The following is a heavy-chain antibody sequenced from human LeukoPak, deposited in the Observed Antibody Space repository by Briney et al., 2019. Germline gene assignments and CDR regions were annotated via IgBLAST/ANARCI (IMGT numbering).Heavy chain of an antibody. D-gene: IGHD6-13*01. CDR3: AREKYSSSFIDY. J-gene: IGHJ4*02. CDR2: INSDGSST. CDR1: GFTFSGYS. Sequence: PGGSLRLSCAASGFTFSGYSMNWVRQAPGKGLVWVSRINSDGSSTSYADSVKGRFTISRDNAKNTLYLQMNSLRAEDTAVYYCAREKYSSSFIDYWGQGTLVTVSS. V-gene: IGHV3-74*01.